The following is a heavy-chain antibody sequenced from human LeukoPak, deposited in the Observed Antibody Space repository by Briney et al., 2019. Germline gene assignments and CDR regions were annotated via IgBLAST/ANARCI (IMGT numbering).Heavy chain of an antibody. J-gene: IGHJ4*02. Sequence: GGSLRLSCAASGFTFSSYSMNWVRQAPGKGLEWVSSISSSSSYIYYADSVKGRFTISRDNAKNSLYLQMNSLRAEDTAVYYCARSDFWSGYCDYWGQGTLVTVSS. CDR1: GFTFSSYS. CDR3: ARSDFWSGYCDY. CDR2: ISSSSSYI. D-gene: IGHD3-3*01. V-gene: IGHV3-21*01.